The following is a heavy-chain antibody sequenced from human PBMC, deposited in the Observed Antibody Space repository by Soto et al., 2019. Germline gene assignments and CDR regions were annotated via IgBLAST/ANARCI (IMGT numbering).Heavy chain of an antibody. D-gene: IGHD3-9*01. V-gene: IGHV4-59*01. CDR1: GGSISSYY. Sequence: SETLSLTCTVSGGSISSYYWSWIRQPPGKGLEWIGYIYYSGSTNYNPSLKSRVTISVDTSKNQFSLKLSSVTAADTAVYYCARGGVYYDILTGYYNYYYYYMDVWGKGTTVTVSS. CDR2: IYYSGST. J-gene: IGHJ6*03. CDR3: ARGGVYYDILTGYYNYYYYYMDV.